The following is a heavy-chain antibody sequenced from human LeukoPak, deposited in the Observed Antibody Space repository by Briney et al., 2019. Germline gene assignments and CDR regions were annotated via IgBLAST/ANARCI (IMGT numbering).Heavy chain of an antibody. Sequence: ASVKVSCKAAGYAFTSYDISWVRQAPGQGLEWMGWINAGNGNTKYSQKFQGRVTITRDTSASTAYMELSSLRSEDTAVYYCARDQRTYSSWYHPYGMDVWGQGTTVTVSS. V-gene: IGHV1-3*01. CDR2: INAGNGNT. CDR3: ARDQRTYSSWYHPYGMDV. D-gene: IGHD6-13*01. J-gene: IGHJ6*02. CDR1: GYAFTSYD.